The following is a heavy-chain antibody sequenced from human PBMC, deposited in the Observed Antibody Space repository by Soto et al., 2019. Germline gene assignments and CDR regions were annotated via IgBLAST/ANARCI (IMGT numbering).Heavy chain of an antibody. CDR2: ISGSGGSP. CDR1: GFTFSSYA. D-gene: IGHD2-8*01. Sequence: GGSLRLSCAASGFTFSSYAMNWVRQAPGKGLEWVSAISGSGGSPYYADSVQGRFTISRDNPKKTLYLQMNSLRAEDTAVYYCAKARCTTSNCYVPDYWGQGTLVTVSS. J-gene: IGHJ4*02. CDR3: AKARCTTSNCYVPDY. V-gene: IGHV3-23*01.